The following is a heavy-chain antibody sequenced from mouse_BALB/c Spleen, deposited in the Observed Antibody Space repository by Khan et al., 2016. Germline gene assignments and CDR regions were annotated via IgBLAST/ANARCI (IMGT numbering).Heavy chain of an antibody. D-gene: IGHD2-1*01. V-gene: IGHV1S137*01. Sequence: QVQLKESGAELVRPGVSVKISCKGSGYTFTDYAMHWVKQSHAKNLEWIGVISTYYGDTSYNQKFEGKATMTVDKSSSTAYMELARLTSEDSAIYYCAREVLNYDYAIDYWGQGTSVTVAS. CDR3: AREVLNYDYAIDY. CDR1: GYTFTDYA. CDR2: ISTYYGDT. J-gene: IGHJ4*01.